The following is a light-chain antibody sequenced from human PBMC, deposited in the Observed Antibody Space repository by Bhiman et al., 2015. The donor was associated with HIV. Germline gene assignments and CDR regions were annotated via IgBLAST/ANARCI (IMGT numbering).Light chain of an antibody. CDR1: SSNVGINA. CDR3: AAWDDSLNGVV. V-gene: IGLV1-44*01. Sequence: QSVLTQPPSASGTPGQRVTISCSGSSSNVGINAVSWYQHLPGTAPKLLIYNNDRRPSGVPDRFSASKFGTAASLAISWLQADDEADYYCAAWDDSLNGVVFGGG. CDR2: NND. J-gene: IGLJ2*01.